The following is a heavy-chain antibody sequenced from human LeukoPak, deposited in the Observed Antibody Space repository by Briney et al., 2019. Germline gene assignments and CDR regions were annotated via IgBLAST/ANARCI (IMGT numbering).Heavy chain of an antibody. J-gene: IGHJ2*01. CDR2: IYTSGST. V-gene: IGHV4-4*07. D-gene: IGHD2-2*01. CDR3: ARDSFVVVPAAFSWYFDL. CDR1: GGSISSYC. Sequence: SETLSLTCTVSGGSISSYCWSWIRQPAGKGLEWIGRIYTSGSTNYNPSLKSRVTMSVDTSKNQFSLKLCSVTAADTAVYYCARDSFVVVPAAFSWYFDLWGRGTLVTVSS.